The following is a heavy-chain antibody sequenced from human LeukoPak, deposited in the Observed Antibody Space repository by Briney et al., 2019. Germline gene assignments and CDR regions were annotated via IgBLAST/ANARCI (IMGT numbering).Heavy chain of an antibody. Sequence: KPSETLSLTCTVSGGSMSSHYWSWIRQPPGKGLEWIGYISYIGSTKYNPSLKSRVTISIDTSKNQFSLKLSSVTAADTAVYYCARDPTTVTKGLDIWGQGTMVTVSS. CDR1: GGSMSSHY. V-gene: IGHV4-59*11. D-gene: IGHD4-17*01. J-gene: IGHJ3*02. CDR2: ISYIGST. CDR3: ARDPTTVTKGLDI.